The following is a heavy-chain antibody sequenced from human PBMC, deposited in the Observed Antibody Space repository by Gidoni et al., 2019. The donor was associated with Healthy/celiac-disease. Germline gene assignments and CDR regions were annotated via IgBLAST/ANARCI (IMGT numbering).Heavy chain of an antibody. CDR2: IYYSGST. V-gene: IGHV4-39*01. CDR3: ARGYSSGWYYFDY. D-gene: IGHD6-19*01. Sequence: QLQLQESGPGLVKPSETLSLTCTDSGGSLSSSSYSWGWIRQPPGKGLEWIGSIYYSGSTYYNPSLKSRVTISVDTSKNQFALKLSSVTAADTAVYYCARGYSSGWYYFDYWGQGTLVTVSS. J-gene: IGHJ4*02. CDR1: GGSLSSSSYS.